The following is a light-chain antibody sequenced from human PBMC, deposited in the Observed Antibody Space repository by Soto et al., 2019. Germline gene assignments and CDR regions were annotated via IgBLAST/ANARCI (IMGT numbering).Light chain of an antibody. CDR3: SSYTSSSTL. Sequence: QSVLSQPASVSGSPGQSITISCTGISSDVGGYNYVSWYQQHPGKAHKLMIYDVSNRPSGVSNRFSGSKSGNTASLTISGLQAEDEADYYCSSYTSSSTLFGTGTKVTVL. CDR1: SSDVGGYNY. CDR2: DVS. J-gene: IGLJ1*01. V-gene: IGLV2-14*01.